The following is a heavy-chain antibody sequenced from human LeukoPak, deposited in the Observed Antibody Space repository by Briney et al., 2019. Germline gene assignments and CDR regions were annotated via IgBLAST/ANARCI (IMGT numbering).Heavy chain of an antibody. J-gene: IGHJ3*02. CDR2: TYYRSKWYN. Sequence: SQTLSLTCVISGDSVSSNSAAWNWIRQSPSRGLEWLGRTYYRSKWYNEYALSVKSRISINPDTSKNQFSLQLNSVTPEDTAVYYCARYRDAYNDALDIWGQGTMVTVSS. V-gene: IGHV6-1*01. D-gene: IGHD5-24*01. CDR1: GDSVSSNSAA. CDR3: ARYRDAYNDALDI.